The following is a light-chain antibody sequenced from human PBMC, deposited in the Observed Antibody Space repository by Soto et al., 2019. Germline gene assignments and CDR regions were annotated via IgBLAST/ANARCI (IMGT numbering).Light chain of an antibody. V-gene: IGKV1-33*01. J-gene: IGKJ5*01. Sequence: DIQMTQSPSSLSASVGDKVTMTCPASQALSDHLNWYQYKEGEAPQLLIYDASNLESGVPSRFSRSGSSTDFSLTISSLQPQDIATYYWQHFENLPMTFGQGTRLEIK. CDR3: QHFENLPMT. CDR1: QALSDH. CDR2: DAS.